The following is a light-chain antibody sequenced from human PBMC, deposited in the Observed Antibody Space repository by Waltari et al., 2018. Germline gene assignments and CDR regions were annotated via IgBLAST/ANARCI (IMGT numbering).Light chain of an antibody. CDR1: RSLLDNNGYNY. CDR3: AEALQSVT. CDR2: LGS. Sequence: DIVMTQSPLSLPVTPGEPASISCRSSRSLLDNNGYNYLDWYLQKPGQSPQILIYLGSNRASGVPDRFSGSGSGTDFTLKISRVEAEDAGVYYCAEALQSVTFGQGTRLEIK. V-gene: IGKV2-28*01. J-gene: IGKJ5*01.